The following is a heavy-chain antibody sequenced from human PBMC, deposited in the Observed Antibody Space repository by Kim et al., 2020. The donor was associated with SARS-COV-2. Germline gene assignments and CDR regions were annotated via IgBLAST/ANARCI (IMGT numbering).Heavy chain of an antibody. CDR3: ARGRYSHRSSGGYYGMDV. CDR2: INHSGST. D-gene: IGHD5-18*01. V-gene: IGHV4-34*01. J-gene: IGHJ6*01. Sequence: SETLSLTCAVYGGSFSGYYWSWIRQPPGKGLEWIGEINHSGSTNYNPSLKSRVTISVDTSKNQFSLKLSSVTAADTAVYYCARGRYSHRSSGGYYGMDV. CDR1: GGSFSGYY.